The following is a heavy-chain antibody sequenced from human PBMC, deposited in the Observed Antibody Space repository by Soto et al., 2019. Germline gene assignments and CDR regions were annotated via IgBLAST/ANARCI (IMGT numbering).Heavy chain of an antibody. D-gene: IGHD4-17*01. CDR2: TRNKANSYTT. Sequence: PGGSLRLSCAASGFTFSDHYMDWVRQAPGKGLEWVGRTRNKANSYTTEYAASVKGRFTISRDDSKNSLYLQMNSLKTEDTAVYYCARDSNGDYLLDYWGQGTLVTVSS. V-gene: IGHV3-72*01. J-gene: IGHJ4*02. CDR3: ARDSNGDYLLDY. CDR1: GFTFSDHY.